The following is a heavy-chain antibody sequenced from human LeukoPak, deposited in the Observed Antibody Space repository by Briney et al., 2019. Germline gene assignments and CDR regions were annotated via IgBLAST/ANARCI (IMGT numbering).Heavy chain of an antibody. Sequence: GGSLRLSCAASGFTFSSWVRQAPGKGLEWVSTISGSGGSRSYADSVKGRFTISRDNSKNTLYLQMNSLRAEDTAVYYCARDDLSWYSGIDYWGQGVLVTVSS. J-gene: IGHJ4*02. CDR1: GFTFSS. D-gene: IGHD6-13*01. CDR2: ISGSGGSR. V-gene: IGHV3-23*01. CDR3: ARDDLSWYSGIDY.